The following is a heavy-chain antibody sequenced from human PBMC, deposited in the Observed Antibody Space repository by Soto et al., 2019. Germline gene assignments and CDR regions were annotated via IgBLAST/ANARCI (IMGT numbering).Heavy chain of an antibody. J-gene: IGHJ4*02. CDR1: GSRFSNYV. D-gene: IGHD2-2*02. CDR3: AREGRGKKAGYNGLVSLGY. CDR2: IIPIFNST. V-gene: IGHV1-69*06. Sequence: SVKVSCKVSGSRFSNYVISWVRQAPGHGLEWLGRIIPIFNSTKYAQSFQGRVTITADKSTSTASLELSSLRSDDTAVYYCAREGRGKKAGYNGLVSLGYWGQGTQVTVSS.